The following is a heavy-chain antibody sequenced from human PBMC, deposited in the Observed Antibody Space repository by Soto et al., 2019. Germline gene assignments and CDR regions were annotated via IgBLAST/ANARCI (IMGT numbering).Heavy chain of an antibody. CDR2: ISGSGTTT. CDR1: GFTFTNYA. V-gene: IGHV3-23*01. D-gene: IGHD3-10*01. Sequence: EVQLLESGGGLVQPGGSLRLSCAASGFTFTNYAMNWVRQAPGKGLEWVSSISGSGTTTYYADSVQGRFTISRDNSKHTLYLQINSLRAEDTAVYYCAKDLFLQGYYGSGNYYALDYWGQGTLVPVSS. CDR3: AKDLFLQGYYGSGNYYALDY. J-gene: IGHJ4*02.